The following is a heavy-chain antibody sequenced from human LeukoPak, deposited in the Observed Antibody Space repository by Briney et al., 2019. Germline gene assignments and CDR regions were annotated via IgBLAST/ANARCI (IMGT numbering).Heavy chain of an antibody. CDR1: GFIFSDYY. Sequence: GGSLRLSCAGSGFIFSDYYMAWIRQTPGKGLQRVSFFDRGRDGKAHADSVKGRFTISRDNSKNSLYLQMNSLSAEDTAVYYCARGGSTGYDYNAFDIWGQGTMVTVSS. D-gene: IGHD3-16*01. CDR3: ARGGSTGYDYNAFDI. J-gene: IGHJ3*02. CDR2: FDRGRDGK. V-gene: IGHV3-11*06.